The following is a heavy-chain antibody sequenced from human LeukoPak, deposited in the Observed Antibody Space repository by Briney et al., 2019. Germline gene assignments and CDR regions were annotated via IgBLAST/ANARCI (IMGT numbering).Heavy chain of an antibody. Sequence: QTLSRTCAIARDSVSSNSAAWNWIRQSPSRGLEWLGRTYYRSKWYNDYAVSVKSRITINPDTSKHQFSLQLNSVTPEDTAGYYCARDPTVAVAAYYYYGMDVWGQGTTVTVS. CDR1: RDSVSSNSAA. CDR3: ARDPTVAVAAYYYYGMDV. J-gene: IGHJ6*02. V-gene: IGHV6-1*01. D-gene: IGHD5-12*01. CDR2: TYYRSKWYN.